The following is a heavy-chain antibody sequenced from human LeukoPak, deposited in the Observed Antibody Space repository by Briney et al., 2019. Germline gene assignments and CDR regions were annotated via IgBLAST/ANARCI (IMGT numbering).Heavy chain of an antibody. D-gene: IGHD1-26*01. CDR1: GYTFTSYG. V-gene: IGHV1-18*01. CDR2: ISAYNGNT. J-gene: IGHJ6*02. Sequence: ASVKVSCKASGYTFTSYGISWVRQAPGQGLEWMGWISAYNGNTNYAQKLQGRVTMTTDTSTSTAYMELRSLRSDDTAVYYCARDSRSYPSSRNYYGMDVWGQGTTVTVSS. CDR3: ARDSRSYPSSRNYYGMDV.